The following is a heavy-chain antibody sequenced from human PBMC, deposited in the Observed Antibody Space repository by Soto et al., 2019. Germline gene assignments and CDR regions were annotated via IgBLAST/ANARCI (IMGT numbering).Heavy chain of an antibody. Sequence: QLHLEQRGAGLLKPSETLSLICDMYGGSFSGYYWGWVRQAPGKGLEWIVDINLSGSPNYNPSLQSRVSVSLDASKTHFSLKLSSVPAADTAVYYCATFPPEGRTATPRGDDAFDLWGQGTLVTVSS. J-gene: IGHJ3*01. CDR1: GGSFSGYY. V-gene: IGHV4-34*02. CDR3: ATFPPEGRTATPRGDDAFDL. D-gene: IGHD3-10*01. CDR2: INLSGSP.